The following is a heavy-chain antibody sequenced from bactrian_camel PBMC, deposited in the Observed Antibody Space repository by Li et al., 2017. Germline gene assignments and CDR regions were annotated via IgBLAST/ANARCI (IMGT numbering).Heavy chain of an antibody. D-gene: IGHD3*01. CDR1: GVASENYC. CDR3: ASDPSLFDAACPHIADYWDVSAI. J-gene: IGHJ4*01. V-gene: IGHV3S56*01. CDR2: ISTGGTT. Sequence: VQMVESGGGSVQAGGSLRVSCIISGVASENYCIGWFRQAPGKEREGVAAISTGGTTHYADSVKDRFTISQDNAKNTVYLQMNSLKTEDTAMYYCASDPSLFDAACPHIADYWDVSAIWGRGTQVTVSS.